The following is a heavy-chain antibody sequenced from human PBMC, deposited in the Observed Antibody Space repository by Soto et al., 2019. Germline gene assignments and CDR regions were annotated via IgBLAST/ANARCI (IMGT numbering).Heavy chain of an antibody. V-gene: IGHV3-11*01. Sequence: GGSLRLSCAASGFTFSDYYMSWIRQAPGKGLEWVSYISSSGSTIYYADSVKGRFTISRDNAKNSLYLQMNSLRAEDTAVYYCAGRNPRTKMTERFVYFDYWGQGTLVTVSS. D-gene: IGHD2-21*02. J-gene: IGHJ4*02. CDR3: AGRNPRTKMTERFVYFDY. CDR2: ISSSGSTI. CDR1: GFTFSDYY.